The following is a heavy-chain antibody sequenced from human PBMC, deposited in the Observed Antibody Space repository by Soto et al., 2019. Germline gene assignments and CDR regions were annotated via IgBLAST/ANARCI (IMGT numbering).Heavy chain of an antibody. CDR2: IIPIFGTA. D-gene: IGHD3-16*02. CDR3: ARELNTYYDYVWGSYRGYYYYGMDV. J-gene: IGHJ6*02. Sequence: QVQLVQSGAEVKKPGSSVKVSCKASGGTFSSYAISWVRQAPGQGLEWMGGIIPIFGTANYAQKFQGRVTITADESTSTAYMELSSLRSEDTAVYYCARELNTYYDYVWGSYRGYYYYGMDVWGQGTTVTVSS. V-gene: IGHV1-69*01. CDR1: GGTFSSYA.